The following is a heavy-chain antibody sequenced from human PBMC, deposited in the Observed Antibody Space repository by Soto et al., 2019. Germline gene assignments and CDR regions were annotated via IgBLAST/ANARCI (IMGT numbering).Heavy chain of an antibody. Sequence: QLQLQESGPGLVKPSETLSLTCTVSGGSISSSSYYWGWIRQPPGKGLEWIGSIYYRGSTYYNPSLKSRGTISVDTSKNQFSLKLSSVTAADTAVYYCARQWAFVSVRFDPWGQGTLVTVSS. CDR3: ARQWAFVSVRFDP. J-gene: IGHJ5*02. V-gene: IGHV4-39*01. CDR2: IYYRGST. D-gene: IGHD2-15*01. CDR1: GGSISSSSYY.